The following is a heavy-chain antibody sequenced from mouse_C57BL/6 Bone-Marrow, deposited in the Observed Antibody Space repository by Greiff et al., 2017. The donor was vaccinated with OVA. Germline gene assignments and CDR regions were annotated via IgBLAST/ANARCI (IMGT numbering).Heavy chain of an antibody. D-gene: IGHD4-1*01. V-gene: IGHV1-80*01. J-gene: IGHJ2*01. CDR3: ARETPNGDFDY. Sequence: VQLQQSGAELVKPGASVKISCKASGYAFSSYWMNWVKQRPGKGLEWIGQIYPGDGDTNYNGKFKGKATLTADKSSSTAYMQLSSLTSEDSAVYFCARETPNGDFDYGGQGTTLTVFS. CDR1: GYAFSSYW. CDR2: IYPGDGDT.